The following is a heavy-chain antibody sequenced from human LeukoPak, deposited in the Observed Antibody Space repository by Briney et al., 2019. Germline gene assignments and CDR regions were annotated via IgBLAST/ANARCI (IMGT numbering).Heavy chain of an antibody. CDR2: VDSDGTTT. Sequence: GGSLRLSCVASGVTISGYWMHWVRQAPRKGVAWVSRVDSDGTTTRYANSVKGRFTISRDNAKNTVYLQMNSLRAEDTAVYYCARIITAAAADCWGQGTLVAVSS. V-gene: IGHV3-74*01. D-gene: IGHD6-13*01. J-gene: IGHJ4*02. CDR1: GVTISGYW. CDR3: ARIITAAAADC.